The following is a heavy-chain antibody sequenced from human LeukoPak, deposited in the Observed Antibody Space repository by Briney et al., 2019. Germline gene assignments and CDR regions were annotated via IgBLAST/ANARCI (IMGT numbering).Heavy chain of an antibody. D-gene: IGHD6-19*01. CDR3: ARDLAVAGTGFDY. V-gene: IGHV1-2*02. CDR2: INSNSGGT. CDR1: GYTFTGYY. J-gene: IGHJ4*02. Sequence: GASVKVSFKASGYTFTGYYMHWVRQAPGQGLEWMGWINSNSGGTNYAQKFQGRVTMTRDTSISTAYMELSRLRSDDTAVYYCARDLAVAGTGFDYWGQGTLVTVSS.